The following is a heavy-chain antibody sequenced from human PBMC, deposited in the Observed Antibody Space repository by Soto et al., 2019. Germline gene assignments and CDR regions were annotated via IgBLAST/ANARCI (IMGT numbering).Heavy chain of an antibody. J-gene: IGHJ6*02. Sequence: GGSLSLSCAASGFTFSSYWMHWVRPAPGKGLVWVSRINSDGSSTSYADSVKGRFTISRDNAKNTLYLQMNSLRAEDTAVYYCARGPYGDYGRFYYYYGMDVWGQGNTVTLS. CDR1: GFTFSSYW. CDR2: INSDGSST. D-gene: IGHD4-17*01. V-gene: IGHV3-74*01. CDR3: ARGPYGDYGRFYYYYGMDV.